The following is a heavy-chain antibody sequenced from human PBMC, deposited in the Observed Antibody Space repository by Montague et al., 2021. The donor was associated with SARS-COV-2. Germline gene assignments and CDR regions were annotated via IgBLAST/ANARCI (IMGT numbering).Heavy chain of an antibody. CDR2: IYHTGST. CDR3: AKPADHNYFLDS. D-gene: IGHD5-24*01. V-gene: IGHV4-28*01. J-gene: IGHJ4*02. CDR1: GYSISSSNW. Sequence: SETLSLTCAVSGYSISSSNWWGWIRQAPGRGLEWIGYIYHTGSTYYNPSLKSRVTMSVDKSNNLFSLGLSSVTAVDTAVYYCAKPADHNYFLDSWGQGTPVTVSS.